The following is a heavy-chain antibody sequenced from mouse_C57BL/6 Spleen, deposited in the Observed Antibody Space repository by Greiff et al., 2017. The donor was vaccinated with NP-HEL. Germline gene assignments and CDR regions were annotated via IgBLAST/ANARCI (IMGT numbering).Heavy chain of an antibody. D-gene: IGHD1-1*01. V-gene: IGHV1-52*01. CDR1: GYTFTSYW. CDR2: IDPSDSET. CDR3: ARGAYYGSSPWFAY. J-gene: IGHJ3*01. Sequence: QVQLQQSGAELVRPGSSVKLSCKASGYTFTSYWMHWVKQRPIQGLEWIGNIDPSDSETHYNQKFKDKATLTVDKSSSTAYMQLSSLTSEDSAVYYCARGAYYGSSPWFAYWGKGTLVTVSA.